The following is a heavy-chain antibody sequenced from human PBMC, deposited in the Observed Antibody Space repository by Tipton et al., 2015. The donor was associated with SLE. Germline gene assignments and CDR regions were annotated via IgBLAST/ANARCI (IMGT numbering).Heavy chain of an antibody. CDR1: GFTFSGYL. D-gene: IGHD5-12*01. Sequence: VQLVQSGGGVVQPGRSLRLSCVVSGFTFSGYLMGWVRQAPGKGLEWVAEIKQDGSEKFYVDSVQGRFIVSRDNAKNSLYLQMNRLRAEDTAVYYCARAHDIVATIFDSWGQGTLVTVSS. J-gene: IGHJ5*01. V-gene: IGHV3-7*01. CDR3: ARAHDIVATIFDS. CDR2: IKQDGSEK.